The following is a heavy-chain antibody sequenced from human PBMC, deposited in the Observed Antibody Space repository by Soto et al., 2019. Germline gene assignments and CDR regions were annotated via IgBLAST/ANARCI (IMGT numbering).Heavy chain of an antibody. CDR1: GGSIYRSGYY. V-gene: IGHV4-39*01. J-gene: IGHJ4*02. CDR3: GKVLVGATGHTDSDS. D-gene: IGHD2-15*01. CDR2: IDYNGVT. Sequence: SETLSLTCTVSGGSIYRSGYYWGWIRQPPGRGLEWIGNIDYNGVTYSNPSLKSRVTISRDTSKNQFSLKLTAVTAADTALYYCGKVLVGATGHTDSDSWGPGTLVTVSS.